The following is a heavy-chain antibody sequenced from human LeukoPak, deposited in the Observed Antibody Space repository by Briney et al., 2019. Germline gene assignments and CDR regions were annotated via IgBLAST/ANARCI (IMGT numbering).Heavy chain of an antibody. CDR2: IRYDGSNK. V-gene: IGHV3-30*02. J-gene: IGHJ5*01. D-gene: IGHD3-10*01. Sequence: PGGSLRLSCAASGFTFSSYGMHWVRQAPGKGLEWVAFIRYDGSNKYYADSVKGRFTISRDNSKNTLYLQMNSLRGEDTAAYYCAKDAVRGSGRINWFDSWGQGTLVIVSS. CDR1: GFTFSSYG. CDR3: AKDAVRGSGRINWFDS.